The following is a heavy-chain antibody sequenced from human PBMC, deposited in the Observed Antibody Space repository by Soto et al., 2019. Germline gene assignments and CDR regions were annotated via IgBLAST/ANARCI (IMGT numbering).Heavy chain of an antibody. J-gene: IGHJ5*02. V-gene: IGHV1-3*01. CDR3: ARASFGSTWYAYDL. CDR2: INVDNGNT. D-gene: IGHD6-13*01. CDR1: GYTFSSYV. Sequence: QVQLVQSGADMKKPGASVKISCKASGYTFSSYVIHWVRQAPGQGLEWMGWINVDNGNTRYSQTFQGRVTFTGDTSASTVYMELTKLESEDTAMFYCARASFGSTWYAYDLWGLGTLVTVSS.